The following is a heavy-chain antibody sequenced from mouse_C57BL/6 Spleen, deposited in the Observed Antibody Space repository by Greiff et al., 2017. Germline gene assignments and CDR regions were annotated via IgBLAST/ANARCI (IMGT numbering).Heavy chain of an antibody. J-gene: IGHJ2*01. V-gene: IGHV14-2*01. CDR1: GFNIKDYY. CDR2: IDPEDGET. D-gene: IGHD1-1*02. CDR3: ARFGGNYYFDY. Sequence: EVQLQQSGAELVKPGASVKLSCTASGFNIKDYYMHWVKQRTEQGLAWIGRIDPEDGETKYAPKFQGKATITADTSSNTAYLQLSSLTSEDTAVYYCARFGGNYYFDYWGQGTTLTVSS.